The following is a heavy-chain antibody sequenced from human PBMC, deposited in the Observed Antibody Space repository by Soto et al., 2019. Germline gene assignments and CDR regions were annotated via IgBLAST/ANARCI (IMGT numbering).Heavy chain of an antibody. V-gene: IGHV1-18*01. J-gene: IGHJ6*02. CDR1: GYTXSSYG. CDR3: ARTEYSSSLYGMDV. Sequence: GXSXKVSFQAAGYTXSSYGSGLVRQAPGQGLEWMGWISAYNCNTNYAQKLRGRVTMTTDTSTNTAYMELRSMRSHDTAVYYCARTEYSSSLYGMDVWGQGTTGTVSS. D-gene: IGHD6-6*01. CDR2: ISAYNCNT.